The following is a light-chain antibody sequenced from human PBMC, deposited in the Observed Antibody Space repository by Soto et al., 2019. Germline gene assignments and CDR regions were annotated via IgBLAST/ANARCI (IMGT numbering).Light chain of an antibody. Sequence: QSVLTQPASVSGSPGQSITISCTGTNSDVGGYDYVSWYQQYPGKAPKLIIYEVSNRPSGVSNRFSGSKSGNTASLTIFGLQADDEADYYCCSYAGTTTFYVFGTGTKVTVL. CDR3: CSYAGTTTFYV. CDR2: EVS. CDR1: NSDVGGYDY. V-gene: IGLV2-23*02. J-gene: IGLJ1*01.